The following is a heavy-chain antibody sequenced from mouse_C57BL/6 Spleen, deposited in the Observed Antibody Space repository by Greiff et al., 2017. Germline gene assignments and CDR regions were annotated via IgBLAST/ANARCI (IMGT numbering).Heavy chain of an antibody. CDR1: GYTFTDYN. V-gene: IGHV1-18*01. Sequence: VQLQQSGPELVKPGASVKIPCKASGYTFTDYNMDWVKQSHGKSLEWIGDINPNNGGTIYNQKFKGKATLTVDKSSSTAYRELRSLTSEDTAVYYCAREGEIYDGYYAWFAYWGQGTLVTVSA. D-gene: IGHD2-3*01. CDR3: AREGEIYDGYYAWFAY. J-gene: IGHJ3*01. CDR2: INPNNGGT.